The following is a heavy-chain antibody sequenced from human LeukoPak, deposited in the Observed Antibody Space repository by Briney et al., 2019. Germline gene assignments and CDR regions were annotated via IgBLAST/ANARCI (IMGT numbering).Heavy chain of an antibody. V-gene: IGHV4-59*12. J-gene: IGHJ5*02. CDR1: GGSISSYY. CDR2: IYYSGST. D-gene: IGHD6-19*01. Sequence: SETLSLTCTVSGGSISSYYWSWIRQPPGKGLEWIGYIYYSGSTNYNPSLKSRVTISVDTSKNQFSLKLSSVTAADTAVYHCARAAVPGSPNWFDPWGQGTLVTVSS. CDR3: ARAAVPGSPNWFDP.